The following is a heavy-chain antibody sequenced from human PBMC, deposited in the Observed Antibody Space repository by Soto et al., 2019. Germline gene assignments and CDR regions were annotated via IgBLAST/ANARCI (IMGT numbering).Heavy chain of an antibody. CDR2: LYYRGST. J-gene: IGHJ4*02. CDR3: VRVWAGNGNLDS. D-gene: IGHD1-1*01. CDR1: CGSRSNTGYY. V-gene: IGHV4-39*07. Sequence: SVTLSLTCPVACGSRSNTGYYVGWIRQPPGKGLEWIGSLYYRGSTYYNPSLKSRVTISIDTSKNHFSMKLSSVTAADTAVYYCVRVWAGNGNLDSWGQGTL.